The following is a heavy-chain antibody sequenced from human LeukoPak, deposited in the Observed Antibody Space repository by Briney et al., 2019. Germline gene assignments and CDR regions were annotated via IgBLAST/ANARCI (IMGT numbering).Heavy chain of an antibody. D-gene: IGHD3-10*01. Sequence: SETLSLTCTVSGGSISSYYWSWIRQPPGKGLEWIGYIYYSGSTNYNPSLKSRVTISVDTSKNQFSLKLSSVTAADTAAYYCARAYGSGSYWFDPWGQGTLVTVSS. CDR2: IYYSGST. V-gene: IGHV4-59*01. CDR3: ARAYGSGSYWFDP. CDR1: GGSISSYY. J-gene: IGHJ5*02.